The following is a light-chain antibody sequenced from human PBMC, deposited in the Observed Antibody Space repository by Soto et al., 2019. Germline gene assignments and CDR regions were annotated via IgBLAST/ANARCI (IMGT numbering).Light chain of an antibody. J-gene: IGLJ3*02. CDR2: HTN. CDR3: VLYISGGTWV. CDR1: SGSVSTNYY. V-gene: IGLV8-61*01. Sequence: QTVVTQEPSFSVSPGRTVTLTCGLNSGSVSTNYYPAWYQQTPGQAPRALIYHTNTRSSGVPDRFSGSILGNKAALTISGAQADDESDYYCVLYISGGTWVFGGGTKLTVL.